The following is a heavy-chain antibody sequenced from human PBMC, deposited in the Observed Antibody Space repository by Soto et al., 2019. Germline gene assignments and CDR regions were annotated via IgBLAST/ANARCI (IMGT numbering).Heavy chain of an antibody. CDR1: GGSISSGGYY. D-gene: IGHD6-13*01. J-gene: IGHJ5*02. CDR3: AREGMRAAAEKGGDWSDP. V-gene: IGHV4-31*03. Sequence: QVQLQESGPGLVKPSQTLSLTCTVSGGSISSGGYYWSWIRQHPGKGLEWIGYIYYSGSTYYNPSLKSRVTISVDTSKNQFSLKLSSVTAADTAVYYCAREGMRAAAEKGGDWSDPWGQGTLVTVSS. CDR2: IYYSGST.